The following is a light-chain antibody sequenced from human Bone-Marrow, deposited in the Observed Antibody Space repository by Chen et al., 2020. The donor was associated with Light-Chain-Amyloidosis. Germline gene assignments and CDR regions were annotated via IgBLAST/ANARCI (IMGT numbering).Light chain of an antibody. CDR3: QQYCTSPLT. V-gene: IGKV3-20*01. J-gene: IGKJ4*01. CDR1: KTISSNY. CDR2: GSS. Sequence: EIVLTQSPGTLSLSPGEGANLSCRASKTISSNYLTWYQKKFGQAPRLLIYGSSSRATGIPDRFTGSGSGTDFTLTINRLEPEDFAMYYCQQYCTSPLTFGGGTKVEIK.